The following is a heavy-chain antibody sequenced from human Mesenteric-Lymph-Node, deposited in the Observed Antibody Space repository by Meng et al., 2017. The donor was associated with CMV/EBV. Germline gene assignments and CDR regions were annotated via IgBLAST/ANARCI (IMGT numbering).Heavy chain of an antibody. CDR3: AVSWREFWSGMDV. J-gene: IGHJ6*02. D-gene: IGHD3-3*01. CDR2: IVPSLGTT. V-gene: IGHV1-69*08. CDR1: GDTFTSFS. Sequence: SVKVSCKGSGDTFTSFSITWVRQAPGQGPEWMGRIVPSLGTTTYAQNFQGRVTITADKSTGTAYMELTSLRSEDTAVYYCAVSWREFWSGMDVWGQGTTVTVSS.